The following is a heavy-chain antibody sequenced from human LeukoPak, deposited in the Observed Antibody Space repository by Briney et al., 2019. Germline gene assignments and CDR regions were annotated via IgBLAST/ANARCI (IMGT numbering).Heavy chain of an antibody. CDR3: ARAYHYYDSSGYAY. Sequence: PGGSLRLSCAASGFTFSSNYMSWVRQAPGKGLEWVSVIYSGGSTYYSDSVKGRFTISRHNSKNTLYLQMNSLRAEDTAVYYCARAYHYYDSSGYAYWGQGTLVTVSS. CDR1: GFTFSSNY. V-gene: IGHV3-53*04. J-gene: IGHJ4*02. D-gene: IGHD3-22*01. CDR2: IYSGGST.